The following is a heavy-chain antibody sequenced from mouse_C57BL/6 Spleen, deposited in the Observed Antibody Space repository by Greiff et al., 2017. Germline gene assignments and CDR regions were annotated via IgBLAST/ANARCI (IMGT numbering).Heavy chain of an antibody. CDR2: IYPGDGDT. Sequence: VQLQQSGPELVKPGASVKISCKASGYAFSSSWMNWVKQRPGKGLEWIGRIYPGDGDTNYNGKFKGKATLTADKSSSTAYMQLSSLTSEDSAVYFCARGGDYYGSSYRYFDYWGQGTTLTVSS. D-gene: IGHD1-1*01. CDR3: ARGGDYYGSSYRYFDY. CDR1: GYAFSSSW. V-gene: IGHV1-82*01. J-gene: IGHJ2*01.